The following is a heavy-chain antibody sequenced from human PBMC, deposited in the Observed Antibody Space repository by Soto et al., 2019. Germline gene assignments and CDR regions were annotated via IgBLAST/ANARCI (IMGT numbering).Heavy chain of an antibody. CDR2: INHSGST. CDR3: ARVGRKPAATSYYHHYGKSV. D-gene: IGHD2-2*01. Sequence: SENLSLTCAVYGGSFNGYYWTSVRQRPGKGMDWIGEINHSGSTNYNPSLKRRVTISVDTSKNQFSLKLNSVTATDTTANYSARVGRKPAATSYYHHYGKSVWGQRTTDTVS. V-gene: IGHV4-34*01. J-gene: IGHJ6*01. CDR1: GGSFNGYY.